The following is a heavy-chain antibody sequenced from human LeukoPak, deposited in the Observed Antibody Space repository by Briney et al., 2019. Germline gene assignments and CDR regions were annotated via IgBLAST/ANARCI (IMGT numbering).Heavy chain of an antibody. CDR1: GGSISSSSYY. CDR2: IYYSGST. V-gene: IGHV4-39*07. Sequence: SESLSLTCTVSGGSISSSSYYWGWIRQPPGKGLEWIGIIYYSGSTYYNPSLKSRVTISVDTSKNQFSLKLSSVTAADTAVYYCARVYYYDSSGYYPPPSHFDYWGQGTLVTVSS. CDR3: ARVYYYDSSGYYPPPSHFDY. J-gene: IGHJ4*02. D-gene: IGHD3-22*01.